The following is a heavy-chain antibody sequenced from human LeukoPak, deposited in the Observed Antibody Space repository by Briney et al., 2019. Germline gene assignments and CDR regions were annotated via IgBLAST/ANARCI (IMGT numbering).Heavy chain of an antibody. CDR1: GFTFSSYW. Sequence: SGGSLRLSCADSGFTFSSYWMHWVRQAPGKGLVWISRINSAGITTNYADSVKGRFTISRDNAKNTLYLQMNSLRAEDTAMYYCARGSAVTGVHWGQGTLVTVSS. D-gene: IGHD1-14*01. CDR2: INSAGITT. CDR3: ARGSAVTGVH. V-gene: IGHV3-74*01. J-gene: IGHJ4*02.